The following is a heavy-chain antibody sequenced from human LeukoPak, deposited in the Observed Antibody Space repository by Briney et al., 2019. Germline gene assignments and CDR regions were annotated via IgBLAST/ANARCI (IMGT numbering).Heavy chain of an antibody. CDR2: ISAYNGNT. D-gene: IGHD6-13*01. CDR3: ASSIHGSSWYVVDY. CDR1: GYTFTSYG. J-gene: IGHJ4*02. Sequence: ASVKVSCKASGYTFTSYGISWVRQAPGQGLEWMGWISAYNGNTNYAQKLQGRVTMTTDTSTSAAYMELRSLRTDDTAVYYCASSIHGSSWYVVDYWGQGTLVTVSS. V-gene: IGHV1-18*01.